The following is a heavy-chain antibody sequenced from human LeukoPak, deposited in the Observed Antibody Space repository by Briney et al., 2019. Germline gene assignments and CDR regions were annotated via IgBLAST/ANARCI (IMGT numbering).Heavy chain of an antibody. CDR1: GFTFSSYS. J-gene: IGHJ5*02. D-gene: IGHD6-6*01. V-gene: IGHV3-21*01. CDR3: ARGSIAARPGGGSNNWFDP. CDR2: ISSSSSYI. Sequence: GGSLRLSCAASGFTFSSYSMNWVRQAPGKGLEWVSSISSSSSYIYYADSVKGRFTISRDNAKNSLYLQMNSLRAEDTAVYYCARGSIAARPGGGSNNWFDPWGQGTLVTVSS.